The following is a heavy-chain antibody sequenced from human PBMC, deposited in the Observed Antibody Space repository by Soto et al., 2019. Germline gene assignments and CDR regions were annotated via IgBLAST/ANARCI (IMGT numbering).Heavy chain of an antibody. CDR1: GGSISSSSYY. D-gene: IGHD3-16*02. CDR3: ARRGDQSYNWFDP. CDR2: IYYSGST. Sequence: SETLSLTCTVSGGSISSSSYYWGWIRQPPGKGLEWIGSIYYSGSTYYNPSLKSRVTISVDTSKNQFSLKLSSVTAADTPVYYCARRGDQSYNWFDPWGQGTLVTVSS. J-gene: IGHJ5*02. V-gene: IGHV4-39*01.